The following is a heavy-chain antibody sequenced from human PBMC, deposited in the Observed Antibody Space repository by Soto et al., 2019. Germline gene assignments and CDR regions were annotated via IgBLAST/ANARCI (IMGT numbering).Heavy chain of an antibody. V-gene: IGHV3-7*03. CDR1: GFRVSNYF. CDR3: ARSRFRGMDV. CDR2: IKEDGSEK. D-gene: IGHD3-10*01. J-gene: IGHJ6*02. Sequence: GGSLRLSFVASGFRVSNYFMSWVRQAPGKGLEWVANIKEDGSEKYYVESVKGRFTISRDNAKNSLYLQVNSLRDEDTAVYYCARSRFRGMDVWGQGTTVTVSS.